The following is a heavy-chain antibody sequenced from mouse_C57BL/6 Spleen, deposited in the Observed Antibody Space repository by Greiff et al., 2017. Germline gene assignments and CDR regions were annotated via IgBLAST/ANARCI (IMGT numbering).Heavy chain of an antibody. D-gene: IGHD2-4*01. Sequence: QVHVKQSGAELVKPGASVKLSCKASGYTFTEYTIHWVKQRSGQGLEWIGWFYPGSGSIKYNEKFTDKATLTADKSTSTVYLELSRLTSEDSAVYFCARHEEEMGLRAWFAYWGQGTLVTVSA. CDR3: ARHEEEMGLRAWFAY. J-gene: IGHJ3*01. CDR1: GYTFTEYT. CDR2: FYPGSGSI. V-gene: IGHV1-62-2*01.